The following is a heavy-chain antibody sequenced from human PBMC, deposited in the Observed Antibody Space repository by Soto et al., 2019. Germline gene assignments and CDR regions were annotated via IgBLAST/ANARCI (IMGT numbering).Heavy chain of an antibody. D-gene: IGHD3-10*01. CDR3: ARPDYGSGSYPDN. CDR2: ISYDGSNK. CDR1: GFTFSSYA. V-gene: IGHV3-30-3*01. Sequence: QVPLVESGGGVVQPGRSLRLSCAASGFTFSSYAMQWVRQAPGKGLEWVAVISYDGSNKYYADSVKGRFTISRDNSKNTLYLQMNSLRAEDTAVYYCARPDYGSGSYPDNWGQGTLVTVSS. J-gene: IGHJ4*02.